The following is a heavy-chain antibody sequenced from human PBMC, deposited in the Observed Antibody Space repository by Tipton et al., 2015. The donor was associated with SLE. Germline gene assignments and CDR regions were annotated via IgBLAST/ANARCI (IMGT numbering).Heavy chain of an antibody. CDR2: IYYSGST. Sequence: LRLSCAASGFTFSSYAMNWVRQAPGKGLEWIGSIYYSGSTYYNPSLKSRVTISVDTSKNQFSLRLSSVTAADTAVYYCARSLYYYDSSGYDWGQGTLVTVSS. J-gene: IGHJ4*02. D-gene: IGHD3-22*01. V-gene: IGHV4-39*07. CDR3: ARSLYYYDSSGYD. CDR1: GFTFSSYA.